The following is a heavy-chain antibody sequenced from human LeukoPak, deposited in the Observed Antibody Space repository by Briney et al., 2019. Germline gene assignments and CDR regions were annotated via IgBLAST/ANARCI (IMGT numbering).Heavy chain of an antibody. Sequence: GGSLRLSCAASGFTFDDYAMHWVRQAPGKGLEWVSGISWNSGSIGYADSVKGRFTISRDNSKNTLYLKMNSLRVEDTAVYCCAREVSSGWFDYWGQGTLVTVSS. V-gene: IGHV3-9*01. CDR2: ISWNSGSI. J-gene: IGHJ4*02. CDR3: AREVSSGWFDY. CDR1: GFTFDDYA. D-gene: IGHD6-19*01.